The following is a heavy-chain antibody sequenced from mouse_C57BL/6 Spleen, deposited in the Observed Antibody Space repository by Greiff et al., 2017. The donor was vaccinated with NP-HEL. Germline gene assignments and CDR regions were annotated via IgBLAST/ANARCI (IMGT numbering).Heavy chain of an antibody. Sequence: QVQLKQSGAELVRPGASVTLSCKASGYTFTDYEMHWVKQTPVHGLEWIGAIDPETGGTAYNQKFKGKAILTADKSSSTAYMELRILTSEDAAVYYCTRKGLLPAWFAYWGQGTLVTVSA. V-gene: IGHV1-15*01. CDR3: TRKGLLPAWFAY. J-gene: IGHJ3*01. CDR1: GYTFTDYE. CDR2: IDPETGGT. D-gene: IGHD1-1*01.